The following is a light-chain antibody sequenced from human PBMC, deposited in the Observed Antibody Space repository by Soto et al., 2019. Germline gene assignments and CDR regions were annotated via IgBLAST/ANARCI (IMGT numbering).Light chain of an antibody. V-gene: IGLV2-8*01. CDR1: SSDVGGYNY. CDR3: TSYAGSINWV. Sequence: SALTQPPSASGSPGQSVTISCTGTSSDVGGYNYVSWYQQHPGKAPKLMIFEVSKRPSGVPDRFSGSKSGNTASLTVSGLQAEDEADYYCTSYAGSINWVFGGGTQLTVL. CDR2: EVS. J-gene: IGLJ3*02.